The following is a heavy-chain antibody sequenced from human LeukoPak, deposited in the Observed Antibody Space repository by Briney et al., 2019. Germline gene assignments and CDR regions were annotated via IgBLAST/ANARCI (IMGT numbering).Heavy chain of an antibody. D-gene: IGHD5-12*01. V-gene: IGHV4-39*07. CDR1: GGSISSSTYY. CDR2: IYYSGST. J-gene: IGHJ4*02. Sequence: SETLSLTCTVSGGSISSSTYYWGWIRQPPGKGLEWIGSIYYSGSTYYNPSLKSRVTISVGTSKNQFSLKLSSVTAADTAVYYCARLIVATSIYFDYWGQGTLVTVSS. CDR3: ARLIVATSIYFDY.